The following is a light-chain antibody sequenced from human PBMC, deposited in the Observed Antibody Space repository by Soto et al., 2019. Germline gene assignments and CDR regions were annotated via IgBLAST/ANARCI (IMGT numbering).Light chain of an antibody. J-gene: IGKJ3*01. CDR3: QQYGSSQFT. Sequence: EIVLTQSPGTLSLSPGERATLSCRASQSVSSSYLAWDQQKPGQATRLLIYGASSRATGIPDRFSGSGSGTDFTLTISRLDPEDFAVYYCQQYGSSQFTFGPGTKVDIK. CDR1: QSVSSSY. V-gene: IGKV3-20*01. CDR2: GAS.